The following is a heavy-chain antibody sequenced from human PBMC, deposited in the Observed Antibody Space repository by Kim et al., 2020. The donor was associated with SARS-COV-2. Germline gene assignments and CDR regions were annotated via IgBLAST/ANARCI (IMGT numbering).Heavy chain of an antibody. CDR3: AKHRRTEDSFDV. D-gene: IGHD1-1*01. Sequence: GGSLRLSCAASGFTFNTFSMNWVRQAPGKGLEWVSSISWQSTYIYYADSLKGRFTVSRDNTKNSLYLQMNSLRAEDTAVYFCAKHRRTEDSFDVWGQG. V-gene: IGHV3-21*01. CDR2: ISWQSTYI. CDR1: GFTFNTFS. J-gene: IGHJ3*01.